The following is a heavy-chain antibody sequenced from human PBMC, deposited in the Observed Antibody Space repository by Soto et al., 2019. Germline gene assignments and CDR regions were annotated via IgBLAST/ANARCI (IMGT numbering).Heavy chain of an antibody. J-gene: IGHJ5*02. CDR3: ARLVGNSWLDH. Sequence: ASETLSLTCTVSGDSIRNYDWSWIRQPPGKGLEWIGYFYYSGGTNYNPSLRSRVTISGDTSKNQFSLPLNSVTPEDTAMYYCARLVGNSWLDHWGQGTLVTVSS. V-gene: IGHV4-59*12. CDR2: FYYSGGT. D-gene: IGHD6-6*01. CDR1: GDSIRNYD.